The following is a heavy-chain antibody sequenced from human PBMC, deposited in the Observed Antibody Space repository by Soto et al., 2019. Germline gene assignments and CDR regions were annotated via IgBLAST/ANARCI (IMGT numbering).Heavy chain of an antibody. CDR3: ATSQKGYNWNYFDH. J-gene: IGHJ4*02. Sequence: PSETLSLTVAVSGASISGSYYYWAWLRQSPGKGPEWIGSVFYTGFTSYNPSLESRVSVSVDTSKSQFSLKLSAVTAADTAVYYCATSQKGYNWNYFDHWGQGALVTVSS. V-gene: IGHV4-39*01. CDR1: GASISGSYYY. CDR2: VFYTGFT. D-gene: IGHD1-20*01.